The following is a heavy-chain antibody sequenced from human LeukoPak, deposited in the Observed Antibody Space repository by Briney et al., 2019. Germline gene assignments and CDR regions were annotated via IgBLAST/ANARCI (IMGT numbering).Heavy chain of an antibody. CDR1: GFSFSNSA. CDR3: AEERDRAGYFRY. J-gene: IGHJ4*02. D-gene: IGHD6-19*01. Sequence: GGSLRLSCAASGFSFSNSAMHWVHQAPGKGLEWVTFISYDGSSKYYADAAKGRFAISRDNSRNTLYLEMRSLGLQDTAVYYCAEERDRAGYFRYWGQGTLVTVSS. V-gene: IGHV3-30-3*02. CDR2: ISYDGSSK.